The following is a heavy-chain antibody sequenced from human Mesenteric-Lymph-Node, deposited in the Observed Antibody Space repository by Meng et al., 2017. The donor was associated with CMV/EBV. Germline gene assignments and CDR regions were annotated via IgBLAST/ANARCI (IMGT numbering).Heavy chain of an antibody. V-gene: IGHV4-39*01. J-gene: IGHJ4*02. D-gene: IGHD3-22*01. Sequence: YYWGWIRQPPGKGLEWIGNIYYSGSTYYNPSLKRRVTISVDTSKNQFSLKLSSVTAADTAVYYCVRVLKTYYDDSSGYSSPHYFDYWGQGTLVTVSS. CDR1: YY. CDR2: IYYSGST. CDR3: VRVLKTYYDDSSGYSSPHYFDY.